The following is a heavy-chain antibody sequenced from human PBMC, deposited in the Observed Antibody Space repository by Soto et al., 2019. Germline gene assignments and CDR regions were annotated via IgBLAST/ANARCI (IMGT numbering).Heavy chain of an antibody. CDR3: ARGGFWSGYYVRPLKNWFDP. CDR1: GGSFSGYY. D-gene: IGHD3-3*01. Sequence: SETLSLTCAVYGGSFSGYYWSWIRQPPGKGLEWIGEINHSGSTNYNPSLESRVTISVDTSKNQFSLKLSSVTAADTAVYYCARGGFWSGYYVRPLKNWFDPWGQGTLVTVSS. J-gene: IGHJ5*02. CDR2: INHSGST. V-gene: IGHV4-34*01.